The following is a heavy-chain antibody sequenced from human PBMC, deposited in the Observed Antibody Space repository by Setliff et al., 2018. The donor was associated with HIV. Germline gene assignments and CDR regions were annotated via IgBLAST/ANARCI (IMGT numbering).Heavy chain of an antibody. D-gene: IGHD3-22*01. Sequence: PSETLSLTCTVSGGSIVRYYWTWIRQPPGKGLEWIGYIYYSGSTNYNPSLKSRVIISVDTSKMQFSLKLRSVTAADTAMYYCARVRLLYSDSSPVWFDPWGQGTLVTVSS. CDR2: IYYSGST. J-gene: IGHJ5*02. V-gene: IGHV4-59*08. CDR1: GGSIVRYY. CDR3: ARVRLLYSDSSPVWFDP.